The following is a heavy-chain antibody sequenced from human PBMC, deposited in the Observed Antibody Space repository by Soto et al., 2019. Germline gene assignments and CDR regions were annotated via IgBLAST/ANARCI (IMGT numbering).Heavy chain of an antibody. CDR2: SSPRGSTV. CDR3: AREPQYRSGYYSRSQGHYFFYC. J-gene: IGHJ4*02. D-gene: IGHD6-19*01. CDR1: VLTFSTYE. V-gene: IGHV3-48*03. Sequence: WAPLLLSCAPSVLTFSTYEMNWLPQAPGKGLDCISYSSPRGSTVYYADSVKGRFTISRDTAKNALYLQMSSLRAEDTAVYYCAREPQYRSGYYSRSQGHYFFYCWGQGTMVTVSS.